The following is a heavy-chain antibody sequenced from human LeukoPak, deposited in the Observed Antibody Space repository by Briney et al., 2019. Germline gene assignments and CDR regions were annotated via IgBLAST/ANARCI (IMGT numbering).Heavy chain of an antibody. D-gene: IGHD2-15*01. Sequence: SGGSLRLSCAASGFTFGSYGMSWVRQVPGKGLEWVSGISAGGGGTYYADSVKGRFTISRDNSKNTLYLQMGSLRAEDTAVYYCAKGPHGGSCTNFDYWGQGSLVTVSS. CDR2: ISAGGGGT. CDR1: GFTFGSYG. CDR3: AKGPHGGSCTNFDY. J-gene: IGHJ4*02. V-gene: IGHV3-23*01.